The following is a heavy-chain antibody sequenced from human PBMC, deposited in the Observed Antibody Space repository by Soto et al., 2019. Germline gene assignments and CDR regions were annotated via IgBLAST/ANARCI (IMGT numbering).Heavy chain of an antibody. CDR1: GGSFSGYY. CDR3: ARGKRGYRSGWYDY. CDR2: INHSGST. D-gene: IGHD6-19*01. Sequence: SETLSLTCVVYGGSFSGYYWSWIRQPPGKGLEWIGEINHSGSTNYNPSLKSRVTISVDTSKNQFSLKLSSVTAADTAVYYCARGKRGYRSGWYDYWGQGNRVTVSS. V-gene: IGHV4-34*01. J-gene: IGHJ4*02.